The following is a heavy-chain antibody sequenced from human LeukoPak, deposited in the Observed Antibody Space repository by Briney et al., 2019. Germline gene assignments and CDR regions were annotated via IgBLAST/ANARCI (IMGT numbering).Heavy chain of an antibody. CDR2: INPADSDT. D-gene: IGHD2-8*01. CDR3: ASLTCTTTCAFDM. V-gene: IGHV5-51*01. Sequence: GESLKISCKGSGYSFTSYWIGWVRQMSGKGLEGMGIINPADSDTRYSPSFQGQVIISADKSISTASLQCSSLRASDTAIYYCASLTCTTTCAFDMWGQGTMISVSS. J-gene: IGHJ3*02. CDR1: GYSFTSYW.